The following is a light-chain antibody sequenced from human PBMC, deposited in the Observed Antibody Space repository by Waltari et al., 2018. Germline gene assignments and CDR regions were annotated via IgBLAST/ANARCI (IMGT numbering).Light chain of an antibody. CDR1: QNINSY. V-gene: IGKV3-11*01. CDR3: QQRRTWPLT. Sequence: EIILPQSPGTLSVSPGESATLSCRASQNINSYLAWYQQKPGQAPRLLIYDASNRASGVPARFSGSGSGADFTLTIRNLEPEDFAVYYCQQRRTWPLTFGGGTKVE. CDR2: DAS. J-gene: IGKJ4*01.